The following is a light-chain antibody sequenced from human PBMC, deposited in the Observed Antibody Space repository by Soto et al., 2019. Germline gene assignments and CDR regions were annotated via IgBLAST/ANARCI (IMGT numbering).Light chain of an antibody. Sequence: QSALTQSASVSGSPGQSITISCTGTSSDVGNYNYVSWYQQHPGEVPKLIIFNVNNRPSGVSNRFSGSKSGNTASLTISGLQVEDEADYYCSSFTSSTTYVFGTGTKLTVL. CDR2: NVN. CDR1: SSDVGNYNY. CDR3: SSFTSSTTYV. V-gene: IGLV2-14*01. J-gene: IGLJ1*01.